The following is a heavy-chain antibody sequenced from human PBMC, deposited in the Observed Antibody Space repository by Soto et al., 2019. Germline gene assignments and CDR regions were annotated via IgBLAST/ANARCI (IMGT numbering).Heavy chain of an antibody. CDR2: ISYDGSNK. CDR3: ARDHYGLDY. V-gene: IGHV3-30*03. Sequence: QVQLVESGGGVVQPGRSLRLSCAASGFTFSSYGMHWVRQAPGKGLEWVAVISYDGSNKYYADSVKGRFTISRDNSKTTLYLQMNSLRAEDTAVYYCARDHYGLDYWGQGTLVTVSS. CDR1: GFTFSSYG. J-gene: IGHJ4*02. D-gene: IGHD4-17*01.